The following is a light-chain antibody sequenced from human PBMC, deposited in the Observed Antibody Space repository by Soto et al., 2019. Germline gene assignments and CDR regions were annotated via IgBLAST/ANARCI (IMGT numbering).Light chain of an antibody. CDR3: QTWVTGIHI. CDR1: SGHNNYA. V-gene: IGLV4-69*01. J-gene: IGLJ2*01. Sequence: QPVLTQSPSASAFLGASVELTCTLSSGHNNYAIAWHQQQPEKGPRFLMKLNSDGSHSKGDGIPDRFSGSSSGAERYLTISTLQSEDEADYYCQTWVTGIHIFGGGTKLTVL. CDR2: LNSDGSH.